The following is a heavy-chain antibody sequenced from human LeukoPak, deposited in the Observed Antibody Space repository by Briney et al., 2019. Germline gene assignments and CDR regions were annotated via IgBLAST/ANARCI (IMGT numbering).Heavy chain of an antibody. CDR2: IFHTGST. CDR1: GYSISSGYY. J-gene: IGHJ4*02. CDR3: ARDHSSSSEDY. D-gene: IGHD6-13*01. V-gene: IGHV4-38-2*02. Sequence: SETLSLTWTVSGYSISSGYYWAWIRQPPGKGLEWIGIIFHTGSTYHNPSLKSRVTISVDTSKNQFSLKLNSVTAADTAVYYCARDHSSSSEDYWGQGTLVTVSS.